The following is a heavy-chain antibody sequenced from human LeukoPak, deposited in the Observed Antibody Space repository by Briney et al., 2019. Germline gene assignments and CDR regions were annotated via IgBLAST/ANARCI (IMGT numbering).Heavy chain of an antibody. V-gene: IGHV3-48*01. Sequence: PGGSLRLSCAASGFTFSSYSMNWVRQAPGKGLEWVSYISSSSSTIYYADSVKGRFTISRDNSKNTLYLQMNSLRAEDTAVYYCARDRWQLVLGGYMDVWGKGTTVTISS. D-gene: IGHD6-13*01. CDR2: ISSSSSTI. CDR1: GFTFSSYS. J-gene: IGHJ6*03. CDR3: ARDRWQLVLGGYMDV.